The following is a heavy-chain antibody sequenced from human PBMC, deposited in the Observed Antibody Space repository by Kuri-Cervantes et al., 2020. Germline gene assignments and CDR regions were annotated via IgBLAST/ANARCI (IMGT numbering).Heavy chain of an antibody. CDR3: AREGEVGVAHFDY. D-gene: IGHD1-26*01. Sequence: LTCAASGFTFSSYVMSWVRQAPGKGPEWVSGITNSGGSTYYADSVKGRFTISRDNAKNSLYLQMNSLRAEDTALYYCAREGEVGVAHFDYWGQGTLVTVSS. J-gene: IGHJ4*02. CDR1: GFTFSSYV. V-gene: IGHV3-23*01. CDR2: ITNSGGST.